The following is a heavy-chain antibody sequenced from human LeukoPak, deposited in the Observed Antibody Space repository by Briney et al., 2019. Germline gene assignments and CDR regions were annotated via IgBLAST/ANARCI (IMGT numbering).Heavy chain of an antibody. CDR3: ARYFDI. J-gene: IGHJ3*02. CDR2: IYSGGST. V-gene: IGHV3-53*01. Sequence: NXMSWVRQAPGKGLEWVSVIYSGGSTYYADSVKGRFTISRDNSKNTLYLQMNSLRAEDTAVYYCARYFDIWGQGTMVTVSS. CDR1: NX.